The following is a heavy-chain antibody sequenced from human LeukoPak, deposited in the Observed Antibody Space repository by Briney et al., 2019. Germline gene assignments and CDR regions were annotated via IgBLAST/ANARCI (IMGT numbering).Heavy chain of an antibody. D-gene: IGHD3-10*01. V-gene: IGHV4-4*07. CDR2: IYVSGST. CDR1: GGSTSSYY. Sequence: SETLSLTCTVSGGSTSSYYWSWIRQSAGKGLEWIGRIYVSGSTTYNPSLNSRVTMSLDTSKNQFSLKLSSVTAADTAVYYCARHGFGGNFDYWGQGTLVTVSS. CDR3: ARHGFGGNFDY. J-gene: IGHJ4*02.